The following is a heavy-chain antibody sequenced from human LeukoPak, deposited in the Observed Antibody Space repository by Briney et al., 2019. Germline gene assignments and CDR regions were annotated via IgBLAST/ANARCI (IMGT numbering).Heavy chain of an antibody. D-gene: IGHD3-10*01. CDR1: GFTFSSYV. V-gene: IGHV3-64D*06. CDR2: ISGNGEST. CDR3: GRFGDAFDI. Sequence: PGGSLRLSCSASGFTFSSYVLHWVRRAPGKGLEDVSAISGNGESTYYVDSVKGRFTISRDNAKNTLYLQMSSLRPEDTAIYYCGRFGDAFDIWGQGTMVTVSS. J-gene: IGHJ3*02.